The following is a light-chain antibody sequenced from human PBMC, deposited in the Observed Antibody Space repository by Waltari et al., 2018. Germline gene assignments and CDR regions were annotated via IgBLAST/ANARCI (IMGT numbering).Light chain of an antibody. CDR2: TTS. V-gene: IGKV1-NL1*01. CDR3: QQYYITPYT. CDR1: QGISNC. Sequence: DVQMTQSPSTLSASVGDRVTITCRASQGISNCLVWYQQKPGKAPNLLLSTTSTLQSGLPTRFSSSGSATVFTITISSLQPEDFATYYYQQYYITPYTFGQGTNLEIK. J-gene: IGKJ2*01.